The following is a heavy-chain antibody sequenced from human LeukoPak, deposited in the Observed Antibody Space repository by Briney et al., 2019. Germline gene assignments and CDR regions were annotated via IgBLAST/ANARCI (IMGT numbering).Heavy chain of an antibody. V-gene: IGHV3-23*01. J-gene: IGHJ5*02. CDR1: GFTFSSYS. CDR3: AKDHSSGWNTLYNWFDP. CDR2: ISGSGGST. Sequence: PGGSLRLSCAASGFTFSSYSMNWVRQAPGKGLEWVSAISGSGGSTYYADSVKGRFTISRDNSKNTLYLQMNSLRAEDTAVYYCAKDHSSGWNTLYNWFDPWGQGTLVTVSS. D-gene: IGHD6-19*01.